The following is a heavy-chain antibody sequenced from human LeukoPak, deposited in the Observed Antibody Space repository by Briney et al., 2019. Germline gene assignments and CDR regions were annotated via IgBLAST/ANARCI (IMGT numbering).Heavy chain of an antibody. V-gene: IGHV4-4*07. CDR1: GGSISIYY. Sequence: SETLSLTCTVSGGSISIYYWSWIRQSAGKGLEWIGRIYTSGSTKYHPSLESRVTMSVDASKNQFSLKLSSVTAADTAVYYCARDSGRGGYPVYSFDYWGQGALVRVSS. D-gene: IGHD3-10*01. CDR2: IYTSGST. J-gene: IGHJ4*02. CDR3: ARDSGRGGYPVYSFDY.